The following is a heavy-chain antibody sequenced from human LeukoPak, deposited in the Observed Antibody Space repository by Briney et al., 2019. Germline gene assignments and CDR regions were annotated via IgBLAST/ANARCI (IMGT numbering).Heavy chain of an antibody. J-gene: IGHJ4*02. CDR2: IKQDGSEK. V-gene: IGHV3-7*03. CDR1: GFTLSNYW. CDR3: ARSIAGRWGSFDD. Sequence: GGSLRLSCAASGFTLSNYWMSWVRRAPGKGLEWVANIKQDGSEKYYVDSVKGRFTISRDNAKNSLYLQMNSLRAEDTAVYYCARSIAGRWGSFDDWGQGTPVTVSS. D-gene: IGHD6-6*01.